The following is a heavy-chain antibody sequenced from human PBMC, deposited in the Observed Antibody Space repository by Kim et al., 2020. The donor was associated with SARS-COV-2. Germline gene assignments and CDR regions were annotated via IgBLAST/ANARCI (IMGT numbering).Heavy chain of an antibody. V-gene: IGHV1-69*13. D-gene: IGHD3-9*01. CDR1: GGTFSSYA. J-gene: IGHJ6*02. CDR3: AREYYDILTGYHTEADYHYYGMDV. CDR2: IIPIFGTA. Sequence: SVKVSCKASGGTFSSYAISWVRQAPGQGLEWMGGIIPIFGTANYAQKFQGRVTITADESTSTAYMELSSLRSEDTAVYYCAREYYDILTGYHTEADYHYYGMDVWGQGTTLTVSS.